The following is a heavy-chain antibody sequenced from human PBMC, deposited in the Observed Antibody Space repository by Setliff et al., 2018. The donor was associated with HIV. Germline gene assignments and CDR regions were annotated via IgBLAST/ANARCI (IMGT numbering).Heavy chain of an antibody. CDR1: GGSFSGYY. CDR2: INHSGST. CDR3: ARGSGYFSYFDY. D-gene: IGHD3-22*01. J-gene: IGHJ4*02. Sequence: LPETLSLTCAVYGGSFSGYYWSWIRQPPGKGLEWIGEINHSGSTNYNPSLKSRVTISVDTSKNQFSLKLSSVTAADTAVYYCARGSGYFSYFDYWGQGTLVTVSS. V-gene: IGHV4-34*01.